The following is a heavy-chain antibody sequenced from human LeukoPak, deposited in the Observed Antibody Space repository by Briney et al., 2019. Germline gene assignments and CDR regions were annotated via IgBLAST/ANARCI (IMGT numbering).Heavy chain of an antibody. CDR1: GDSITSGGYS. CDR3: ARVRYYYDSSGYYHDDY. J-gene: IGHJ4*02. Sequence: PSETLSLTCVVSGDSITSGGYSWSWIRQPPGKGLEWVGYIYDSGIAFYNPSLKSRVTMSVDTSKNHFFLNLRSVTAADTAVYYCARVRYYYDSSGYYHDDYWGQGTLVTVSS. D-gene: IGHD3-22*01. CDR2: IYDSGIA. V-gene: IGHV4-30-4*07.